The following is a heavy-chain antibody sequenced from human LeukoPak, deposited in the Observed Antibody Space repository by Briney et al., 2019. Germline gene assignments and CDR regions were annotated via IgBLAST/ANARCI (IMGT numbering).Heavy chain of an antibody. V-gene: IGHV3-20*04. CDR2: INWNGGST. CDR1: GFTFDDYG. Sequence: GGSLRLSCAASGFTFDDYGMGWVRQAPGKGLEWVSGINWNGGSTGYADSVKGRFTISRDNAKNSLYLQMNSLRAEDTALYYCARATELEWEPVVGFDYWGQGTLVTVSS. J-gene: IGHJ4*02. D-gene: IGHD1-26*01. CDR3: ARATELEWEPVVGFDY.